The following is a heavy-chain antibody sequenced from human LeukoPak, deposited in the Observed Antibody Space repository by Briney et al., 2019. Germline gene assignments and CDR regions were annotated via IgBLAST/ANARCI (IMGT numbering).Heavy chain of an antibody. CDR1: GFTFSDYY. D-gene: IGHD2-15*01. CDR3: AREGGGPHGGGDY. V-gene: IGHV3-11*01. J-gene: IGHJ4*02. CDR2: ISNSGSTK. Sequence: GGSLRLSCAASGFTFSDYYMSWIRQAPGKGLAWIASISNSGSTKYYADLKGRFTISRDNAENSVYLQMNSLRAEDTAVYYCAREGGGPHGGGDYWGQGTLVTVSS.